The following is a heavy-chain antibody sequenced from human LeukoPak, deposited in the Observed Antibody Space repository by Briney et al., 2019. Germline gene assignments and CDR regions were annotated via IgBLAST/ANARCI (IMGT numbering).Heavy chain of an antibody. Sequence: GGSLRLSCAASGFTFSSYAMSWVRQAPGKGLEWVSAISGSGGSTYYADSVKGRFTISSDNSKITLYLQMNSLRAEDTAVYYCANLYDFWTGDYWGQGTLVTVSS. V-gene: IGHV3-23*01. J-gene: IGHJ4*02. D-gene: IGHD3-3*01. CDR1: GFTFSSYA. CDR2: ISGSGGST. CDR3: ANLYDFWTGDY.